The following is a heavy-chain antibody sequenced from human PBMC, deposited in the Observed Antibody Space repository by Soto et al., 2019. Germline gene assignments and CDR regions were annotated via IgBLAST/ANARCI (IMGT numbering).Heavy chain of an antibody. CDR1: GFTFSNAW. CDR3: TTARSAAPIDY. V-gene: IGHV3-15*01. J-gene: IGHJ4*02. D-gene: IGHD6-13*01. Sequence: GGSLRLSCAASGFTFSNAWMSWVRQAPGKGLEWVGRIKSKTDGGTTDYAAPVKGRFTISRDDSKNTLYLQMNSLKTEDPAVYYCTTARSAAPIDYWGQGTLVTVSS. CDR2: IKSKTDGGTT.